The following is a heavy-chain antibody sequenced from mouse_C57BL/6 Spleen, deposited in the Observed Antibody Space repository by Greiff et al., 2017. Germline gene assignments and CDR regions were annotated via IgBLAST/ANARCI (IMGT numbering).Heavy chain of an antibody. J-gene: IGHJ2*01. CDR2: IDPETGGT. D-gene: IGHD1-1*01. Sequence: QVHVKQSGAELVRPGASVTLSCKASGYTFTDYEMHWVKQTPVHGLEWIGAIDPETGGTAYNQKFKGKAILTADKSSSTAYMELRSLTSEDSAVYYCTRRREYYDGPFDYWGQGTTLTVSS. CDR3: TRRREYYDGPFDY. CDR1: GYTFTDYE. V-gene: IGHV1-15*01.